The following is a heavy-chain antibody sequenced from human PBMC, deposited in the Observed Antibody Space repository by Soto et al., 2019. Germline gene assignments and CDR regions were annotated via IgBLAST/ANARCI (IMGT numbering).Heavy chain of an antibody. D-gene: IGHD3-16*01. J-gene: IGHJ4*02. CDR3: ARDARNADYDY. Sequence: EVQLVESGGGLVQPGGSLKLSCAVSEFTFSSHAMNWVRQAPGKGLEWVAYIHGTRSIIYYADSVKGRFTISRDNAKNSLYLQMDSLRDEDTALYYCARDARNADYDYWGQGTLVTVSS. V-gene: IGHV3-48*02. CDR1: EFTFSSHA. CDR2: IHGTRSII.